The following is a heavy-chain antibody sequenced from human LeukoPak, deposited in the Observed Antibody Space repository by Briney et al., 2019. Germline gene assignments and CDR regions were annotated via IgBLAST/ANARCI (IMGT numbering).Heavy chain of an antibody. J-gene: IGHJ4*02. CDR2: IHYSGST. CDR1: DGSINNYY. CDR3: ARSGGEKWLQYFDY. Sequence: PSETLSLTCTVSDGSINNYYWGWIRQPPGKGLEWIGYIHYSGSTNYNPSVKSRVAISVDTSKNQFSLNLTSVTAADTAVYYCARSGGEKWLQYFDYWGQGTLVTVSS. V-gene: IGHV4-59*01. D-gene: IGHD6-19*01.